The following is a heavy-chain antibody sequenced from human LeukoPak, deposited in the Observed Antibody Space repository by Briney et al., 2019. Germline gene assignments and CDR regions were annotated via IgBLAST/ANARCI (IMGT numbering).Heavy chain of an antibody. CDR3: ARGLAVAGTDFDY. Sequence: SETLSLTCTVSGGSISSHYWSWIRQPPGKGLEWIGYIYYSGSTNYNPSLKSRVTISVDTSKNQFSLKLGSVTAADTAVYYCARGLAVAGTDFDYWGQGTLVTVSS. CDR2: IYYSGST. J-gene: IGHJ4*02. V-gene: IGHV4-59*11. D-gene: IGHD6-19*01. CDR1: GGSISSHY.